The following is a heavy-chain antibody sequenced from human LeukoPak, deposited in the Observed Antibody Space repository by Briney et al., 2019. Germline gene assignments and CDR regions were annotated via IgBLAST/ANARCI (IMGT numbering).Heavy chain of an antibody. J-gene: IGHJ5*02. CDR2: ISTSTTYI. CDR3: ARPGDYGWFDP. Sequence: GGSLRLSFSASALTFIRYTLNWVGQAPAKEREGVSSISTSTTYIYYADSVEGRFTFSRDSAKSSLYLQMNSLRAEDTAVYYCARPGDYGWFDPWGQGTLVTVSS. CDR1: ALTFIRYT. V-gene: IGHV3-21*01. D-gene: IGHD4-17*01.